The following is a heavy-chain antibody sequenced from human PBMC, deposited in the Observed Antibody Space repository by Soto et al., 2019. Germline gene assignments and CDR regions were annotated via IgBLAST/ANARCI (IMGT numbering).Heavy chain of an antibody. Sequence: PGGSLRLSCAASGFTFSSFGMHWVRQAPGKGLEWVAVISYDGTEEKYADSVKGRATVSRDNSTNTVYLQMNRLRGDDSAIYYCAKGRFDVVTISPFDHWGQGTLVTVSS. V-gene: IGHV3-30*18. CDR1: GFTFSSFG. D-gene: IGHD3-3*02. J-gene: IGHJ4*01. CDR2: ISYDGTEE. CDR3: AKGRFDVVTISPFDH.